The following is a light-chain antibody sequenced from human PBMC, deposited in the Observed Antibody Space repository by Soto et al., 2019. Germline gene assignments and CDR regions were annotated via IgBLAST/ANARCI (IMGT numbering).Light chain of an antibody. Sequence: EIVLTQSPATLSLSPGERATLSCRASQSVSTFLAWYQQKPGQAPRLLICDASKRVTGIPARFSGSGSGTDLTLTISSLEPEDFAVYYCQQRSSWPLTFGGGTKVDIK. CDR2: DAS. CDR3: QQRSSWPLT. J-gene: IGKJ4*01. CDR1: QSVSTF. V-gene: IGKV3-11*01.